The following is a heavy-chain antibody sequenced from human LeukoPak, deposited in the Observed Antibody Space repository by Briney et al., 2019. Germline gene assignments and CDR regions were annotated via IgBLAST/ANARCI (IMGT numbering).Heavy chain of an antibody. Sequence: GGSLRLSCAASGFTVSSNYMSWVRQAPGKGLEWVSVIYSGGSTYYADSVKGRFTISRDNSKSTLYLQMNSLRAEDTAVYYCASGDYYDSRGYSYYLDYWGQGTLVTVSS. CDR2: IYSGGST. CDR1: GFTVSSNY. J-gene: IGHJ4*02. V-gene: IGHV3-53*01. D-gene: IGHD3-22*01. CDR3: ASGDYYDSRGYSYYLDY.